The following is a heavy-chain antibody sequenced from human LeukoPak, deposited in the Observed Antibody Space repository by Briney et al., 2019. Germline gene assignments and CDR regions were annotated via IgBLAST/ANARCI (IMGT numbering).Heavy chain of an antibody. Sequence: QTGGSLRLSCAASGFFFSDVWMNWVRQAPGKGLEWISYIGIIGTVSYYADSVKGRFTISRDSAKNSLYLQMNSLRDEDTAVYYCARDVARRVGVDFWGQGTLVTVSS. V-gene: IGHV3-48*02. CDR2: IGIIGTVS. J-gene: IGHJ4*02. CDR3: ARDVARRVGVDF. CDR1: GFFFSDVW. D-gene: IGHD2-2*01.